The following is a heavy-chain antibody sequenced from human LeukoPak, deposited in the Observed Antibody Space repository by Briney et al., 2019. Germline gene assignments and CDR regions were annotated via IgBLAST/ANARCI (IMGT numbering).Heavy chain of an antibody. Sequence: PSETLSLTCTVSGGSISSYYWSWIRQPPGKGLEWIGYIYYSGSTNYNPSLKSRVTISVDTSKNQFSLKLSSVTAADTAVYYCARDTYYYGSGPDAFDIWGQGTMVTVSS. CDR2: IYYSGST. V-gene: IGHV4-59*01. CDR3: ARDTYYYGSGPDAFDI. J-gene: IGHJ3*02. D-gene: IGHD3-10*01. CDR1: GGSISSYY.